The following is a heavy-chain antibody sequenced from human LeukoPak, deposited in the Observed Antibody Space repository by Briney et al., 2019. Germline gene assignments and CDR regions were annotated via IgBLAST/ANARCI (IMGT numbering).Heavy chain of an antibody. CDR1: GGSISSSNW. J-gene: IGHJ4*02. Sequence: PSETLSLTCAVSGGSISSSNWWNWVRQPPGKGLEWIGEIYHSGSSNYNPSLKSRVTISVDKSKNQFSLKLSSVTAADTAVYYCARVRSSGWFVDYWGQGTLVTVSS. CDR2: IYHSGSS. CDR3: ARVRSSGWFVDY. D-gene: IGHD6-19*01. V-gene: IGHV4-4*02.